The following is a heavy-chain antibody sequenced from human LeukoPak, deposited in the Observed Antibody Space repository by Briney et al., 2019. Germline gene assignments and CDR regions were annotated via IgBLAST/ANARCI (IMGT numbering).Heavy chain of an antibody. V-gene: IGHV1-2*02. CDR3: ARDPGGIVVVPAAILGAFDP. CDR1: GYTFTGYY. D-gene: IGHD2-2*02. Sequence: ASVKVSCKASGYTFTGYYMHWVRQAPGQGLEWMGWINPNSGGTNYAQKFQGRVTMARDTSISTAYMELSRLGSDDTAVYYCARDPGGIVVVPAAILGAFDPWGQGTLVTVSS. J-gene: IGHJ5*02. CDR2: INPNSGGT.